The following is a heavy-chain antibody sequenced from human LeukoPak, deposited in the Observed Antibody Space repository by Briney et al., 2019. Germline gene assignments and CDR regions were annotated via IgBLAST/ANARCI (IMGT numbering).Heavy chain of an antibody. CDR3: AAPKGYFDWLLSFDY. J-gene: IGHJ4*02. V-gene: IGHV3-11*04. CDR1: GFTFSDYY. Sequence: GGSLRLSCAASGFTFSDYYMSWIRQAPGKGLEWVSYISSSGSTIYYADSVKGRFTISRDNAKNSLYLQMNSLRAEDTAVYYCAAPKGYFDWLLSFDYWGQGTLVTVSS. CDR2: ISSSGSTI. D-gene: IGHD3-9*01.